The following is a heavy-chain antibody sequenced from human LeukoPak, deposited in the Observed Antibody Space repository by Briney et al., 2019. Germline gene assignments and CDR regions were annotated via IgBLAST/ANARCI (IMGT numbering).Heavy chain of an antibody. CDR1: GFTFSSYA. CDR3: AREWMVRGVIYAFDI. D-gene: IGHD3-10*01. V-gene: IGHV3-30-3*01. Sequence: GGSLRLSCAASGFTFSSYAMHWVRQAPGKGLEWVAVISYDGSNKYYADSVKGRFTISRDNSKSTLYLQMNSLRAEDTAVYYCAREWMVRGVIYAFDIWGQGTMVTVSS. CDR2: ISYDGSNK. J-gene: IGHJ3*02.